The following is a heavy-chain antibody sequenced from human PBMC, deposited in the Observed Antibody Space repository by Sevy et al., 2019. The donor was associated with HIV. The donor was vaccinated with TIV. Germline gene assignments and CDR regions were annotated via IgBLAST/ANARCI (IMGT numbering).Heavy chain of an antibody. J-gene: IGHJ5*02. CDR3: ARDPSYYGSGNNWFDP. CDR2: ISYDGSNK. D-gene: IGHD3-10*01. CDR1: GFTFSNYA. V-gene: IGHV3-30-3*01. Sequence: GGSLRLSCAASGFTFSNYAMHWVRQAPGKGLEWVAVISYDGSNKYYADSVKGRFTISRDNSKNKLYLQMNSLRAEDTAVYYCARDPSYYGSGNNWFDPWGQGTLVTVSS.